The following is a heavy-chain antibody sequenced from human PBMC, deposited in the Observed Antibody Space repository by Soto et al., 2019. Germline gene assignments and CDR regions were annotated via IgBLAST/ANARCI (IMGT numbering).Heavy chain of an antibody. D-gene: IGHD1-1*01. Sequence: GESLKISCAVSGFIFSDHGMNWVRQAPGKGLEWVSSIDEDGSTTHYADSVKGRFTISRDNSKNTLYLQMDSLRAEDTALYYCARVLYGFSYGKCDYWGK. V-gene: IGHV3-23*01. CDR2: IDEDGSTT. J-gene: IGHJ4*02. CDR3: ARVLYGFSYGKCDY. CDR1: GFIFSDHG.